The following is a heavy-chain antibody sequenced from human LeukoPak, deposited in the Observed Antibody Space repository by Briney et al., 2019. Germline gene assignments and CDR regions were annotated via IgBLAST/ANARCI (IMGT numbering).Heavy chain of an antibody. Sequence: GGSLRLSCAASGFTFSSYGMSWVRQAPGKGLEWVSDTSGSGGGTYYADSVKGRFTISRDTSKNTLYLQMNSLRVEDTAIYYCAKTALAYCGGDCYPGAFDIWAKGQWSPSLQ. D-gene: IGHD2-21*02. CDR2: TSGSGGGT. CDR3: AKTALAYCGGDCYPGAFDI. V-gene: IGHV3-23*01. J-gene: IGHJ3*02. CDR1: GFTFSSYG.